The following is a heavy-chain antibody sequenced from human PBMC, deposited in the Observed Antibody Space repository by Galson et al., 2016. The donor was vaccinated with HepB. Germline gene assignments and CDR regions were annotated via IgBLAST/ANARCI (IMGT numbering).Heavy chain of an antibody. J-gene: IGHJ5*02. D-gene: IGHD6-19*01. CDR2: IWSDRSNR. V-gene: IGHV3-33*01. CDR1: GFTFSRSG. CDR3: ARDPHASGWAAYYFDA. Sequence: SLRLSCAVSGFTFSRSGMHWVRQAPGKGLEWVAVIWSDRSNRYYADSVQGRFTISRDNPKNTLFLQMNSLRAEDTAVYFCARDPHASGWAAYYFDAWGQGTLVTVSS.